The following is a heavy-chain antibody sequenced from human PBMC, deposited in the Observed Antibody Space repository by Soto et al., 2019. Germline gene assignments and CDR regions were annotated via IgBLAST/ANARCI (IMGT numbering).Heavy chain of an antibody. Sequence: SETLSLTCTVSGDSIGTGGYYWDWIRQHPGKGPEWIGYIHYSGNTYYNPSLKSRLTISLDTSKNQFSLHLSSVTAADTAVYFCVSNHDENSGRRDLVFASWGQVTRV. CDR3: VSNHDENSGRRDLVFAS. CDR2: IHYSGNT. CDR1: GDSIGTGGYY. D-gene: IGHD2-15*01. J-gene: IGHJ5*02. V-gene: IGHV4-31*03.